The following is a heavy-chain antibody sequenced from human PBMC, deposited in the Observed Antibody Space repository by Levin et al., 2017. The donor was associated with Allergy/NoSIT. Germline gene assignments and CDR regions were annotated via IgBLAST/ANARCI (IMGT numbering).Heavy chain of an antibody. J-gene: IGHJ4*02. CDR1: GFTFSSYA. CDR2: ISYDGSNK. Sequence: GGSLRLSCAASGFTFSSYAMHWVRQAPGKGLEWVAVISYDGSNKYYADSVKGRFTISRDNSKNTLYLQMNSLRAEDTAVYYCARGHRRGVVEAAPIDYWGQGTLVTVSS. V-gene: IGHV3-30-3*01. D-gene: IGHD2-15*01. CDR3: ARGHRRGVVEAAPIDY.